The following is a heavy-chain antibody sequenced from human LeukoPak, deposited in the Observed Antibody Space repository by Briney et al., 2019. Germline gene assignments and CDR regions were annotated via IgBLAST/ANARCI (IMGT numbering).Heavy chain of an antibody. CDR3: ARESRGYSYGFFHFDY. D-gene: IGHD5-18*01. V-gene: IGHV1-69*13. CDR2: IIPIFGTA. J-gene: IGHJ4*02. Sequence: SVKVSCKASGCTFSSYAISWVRQAPGQGLEWMGGIIPIFGTANYAQKFQGRVTITADESTSTAYMELSSLRSEDTAVYYCARESRGYSYGFFHFDYWGQGTLVTVSS. CDR1: GCTFSSYA.